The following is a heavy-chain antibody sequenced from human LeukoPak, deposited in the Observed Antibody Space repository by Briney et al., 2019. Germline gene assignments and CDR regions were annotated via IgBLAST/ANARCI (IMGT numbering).Heavy chain of an antibody. Sequence: SSVKVSCKPSGGTFSSYTISRVRQAPGHGLEWTGRIIPILGIANYAQKFQGRVTITADKSKSTASMELSNVSSEDTAEYHCLRALAATPKGFVDFWEQGMMVIVSS. J-gene: IGHJ3*01. CDR2: IIPILGIA. CDR1: GGTFSSYT. V-gene: IGHV1-69*02. CDR3: LRALAATPKGFVDF. D-gene: IGHD6-6*01.